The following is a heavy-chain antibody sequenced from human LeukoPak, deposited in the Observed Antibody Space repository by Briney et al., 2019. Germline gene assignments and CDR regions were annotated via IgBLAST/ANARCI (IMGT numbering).Heavy chain of an antibody. D-gene: IGHD6-13*01. CDR2: INTKIDGGTT. Sequence: PGGSLRLSCAASGFTFSNAWMSWVRQPPGKGLEWVGRINTKIDGGTTDYAAPVKGRFTIPRDDSKNTLYLQMNSLKTEDTAVYYCTTIPGYSSNWYYPDYWGQGTLVTVSS. J-gene: IGHJ4*02. V-gene: IGHV3-15*01. CDR3: TTIPGYSSNWYYPDY. CDR1: GFTFSNAW.